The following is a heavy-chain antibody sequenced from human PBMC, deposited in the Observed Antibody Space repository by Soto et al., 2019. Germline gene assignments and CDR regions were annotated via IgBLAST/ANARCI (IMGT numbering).Heavy chain of an antibody. CDR3: ARDGGYIYGGTYYYYGMYV. J-gene: IGHJ6*02. CDR2: IYYTGSS. D-gene: IGHD5-18*01. V-gene: IGHV4-59*01. CDR1: GGSISSYY. Sequence: SETLSLTCTVSGGSISSYYWSWIRQPPGKGLEWIGYIYYTGSSSYNPSLKSRVTMSVDTSKNQFSLKLSSVTAADTAVYYCARDGGYIYGGTYYYYGMYVWGQGTTVTVSS.